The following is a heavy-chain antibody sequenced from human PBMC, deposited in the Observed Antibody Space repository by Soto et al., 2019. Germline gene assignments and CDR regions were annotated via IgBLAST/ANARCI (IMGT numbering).Heavy chain of an antibody. V-gene: IGHV3-11*04. D-gene: IGHD6-19*01. Sequence: LSLTCTVSGGSVSSGSYYWSWIRQAPGKGLEWISYISESGTSMYYADAVKGRFAISRDNAQNSLYLQMNSLRIEDTAVYYCARDQEVHDSRGHKIRAMDVWGQGTTVTVSS. CDR1: GGSVSSGSYY. J-gene: IGHJ6*02. CDR3: ARDQEVHDSRGHKIRAMDV. CDR2: ISESGTSM.